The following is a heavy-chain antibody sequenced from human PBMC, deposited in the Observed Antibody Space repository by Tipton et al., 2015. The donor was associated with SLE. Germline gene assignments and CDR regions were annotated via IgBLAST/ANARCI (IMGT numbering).Heavy chain of an antibody. CDR1: GGSISSNGYY. CDR2: VSYVGST. CDR3: AREGHSGNYYNYWYFDL. D-gene: IGHD5-12*01. J-gene: IGHJ2*01. V-gene: IGHV4-39*07. Sequence: LRLSCAVSGGSISSNGYYWGWIRQSPGMGLEWIGSVSYVGSTYYNPSLKSRVTLSLDTSKNQFSLSLTSMTAADTAMYYCAREGHSGNYYNYWYFDLWGRGTLVTVSS.